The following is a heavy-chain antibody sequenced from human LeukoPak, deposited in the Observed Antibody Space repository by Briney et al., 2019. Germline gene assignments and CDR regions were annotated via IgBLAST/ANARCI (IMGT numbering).Heavy chain of an antibody. J-gene: IGHJ5*02. CDR3: AKDGAPAAIMSGEDNWFDP. V-gene: IGHV3-43D*04. Sequence: GGSLRLSCTGSGFIFSSYSMNWVRQAPGKGLEWVSLISWDGGSTYYADSVKGRFTISRDNSKNSLYLQMNSLRAEDTALYYCAKDGAPAAIMSGEDNWFDPWGQGTLVTVSS. CDR1: GFIFSSYS. D-gene: IGHD2-2*01. CDR2: ISWDGGST.